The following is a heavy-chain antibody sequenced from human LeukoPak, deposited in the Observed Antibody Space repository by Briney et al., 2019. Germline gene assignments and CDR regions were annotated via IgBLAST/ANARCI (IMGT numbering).Heavy chain of an antibody. CDR2: ISGSGGST. V-gene: IGHV3-23*01. CDR3: AKARTPTYSHDY. J-gene: IGHJ4*02. CDR1: GFTFSSYA. Sequence: GGSLRLSCAASGFTFSSYAMSWVRQAPGKGLEWVPAISGSGGSTYYADSVKGRFTISRDNSKNTLYLQMNSLRAEDTAVYYCAKARTPTYSHDYWGQGTLVTVSS. D-gene: IGHD5-18*01.